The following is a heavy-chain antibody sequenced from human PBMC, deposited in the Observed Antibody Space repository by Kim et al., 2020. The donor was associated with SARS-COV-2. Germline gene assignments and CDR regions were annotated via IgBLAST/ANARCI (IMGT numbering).Heavy chain of an antibody. J-gene: IGHJ1*01. CDR3: VRPVSDCRNGVCRYFFAR. D-gene: IGHD2-8*01. Sequence: GGSLRLSCAASGFPFNTYWMYWVRQSPGKGPVWVARMNSDGGITTYANSVKGRFSISRNNAKNTMYLQMNRLRVDDTAVYYCVRPVSDCRNGVCRYFFARWGQGTRVIVS. CDR2: MNSDGGIT. V-gene: IGHV3-74*03. CDR1: GFPFNTYW.